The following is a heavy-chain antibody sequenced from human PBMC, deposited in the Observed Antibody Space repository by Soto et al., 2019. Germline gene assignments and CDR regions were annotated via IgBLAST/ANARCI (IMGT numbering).Heavy chain of an antibody. Sequence: EALLVESGGGLVQPGGSLRLSCAASGFNFNFYWMHWVRQAPGKGLVWVSRISGDGTITNYADSVKGRFTISRDNAKNTLFLQMDSLRVEDTAVYYCVRDSPTNLEDPGTVASWFDPWGQGTQVTVSS. J-gene: IGHJ5*02. D-gene: IGHD5-12*01. V-gene: IGHV3-74*01. CDR3: VRDSPTNLEDPGTVASWFDP. CDR1: GFNFNFYW. CDR2: ISGDGTIT.